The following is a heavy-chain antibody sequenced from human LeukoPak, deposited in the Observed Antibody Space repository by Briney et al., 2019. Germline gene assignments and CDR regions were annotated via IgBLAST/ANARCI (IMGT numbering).Heavy chain of an antibody. CDR1: GFTFSSYW. D-gene: IGHD4-17*01. CDR3: ARGDYGDYAY. V-gene: IGHV3-7*03. J-gene: IGHJ4*02. Sequence: GGSLRLSCAASGFTFSSYWVSWVRQAPGKGLEWVANIKRDGSEKYYVDSVKGRFTISRDNAKNSLYLQMNSLRAEDTAVYYCARGDYGDYAYWGQGTLVTVSS. CDR2: IKRDGSEK.